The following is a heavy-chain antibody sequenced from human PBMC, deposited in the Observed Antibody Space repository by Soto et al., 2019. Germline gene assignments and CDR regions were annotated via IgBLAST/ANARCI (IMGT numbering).Heavy chain of an antibody. CDR3: ARDKSPGWFDP. CDR1: GFTFSSYA. Sequence: HPGGSLRLSCAASGFTFSSYAMHWVRQAPGKGLEWVAVISYDGSNKYYADSVKGRFTISRDNSKNTLYLQMNSLRAEDTAVYYCARDKSPGWFDPWGQGTLVTVSS. V-gene: IGHV3-30-3*01. CDR2: ISYDGSNK. J-gene: IGHJ5*02.